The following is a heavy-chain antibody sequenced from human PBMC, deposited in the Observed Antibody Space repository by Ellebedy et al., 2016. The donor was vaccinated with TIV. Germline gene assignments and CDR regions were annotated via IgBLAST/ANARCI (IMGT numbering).Heavy chain of an antibody. CDR2: VYYGGST. Sequence: MPSETLSLTCTVSGGSISSYYWSWIRQPPGKGLEWIGYVYYGGSTNYNPSLKSRVTIAVDTSKNQFSLKLSSVTAADTAVYYCARIPFGELSHYYYYGMDVWGQGTTVIVSS. CDR3: ARIPFGELSHYYYYGMDV. D-gene: IGHD3-16*02. V-gene: IGHV4-59*08. CDR1: GGSISSYY. J-gene: IGHJ6*02.